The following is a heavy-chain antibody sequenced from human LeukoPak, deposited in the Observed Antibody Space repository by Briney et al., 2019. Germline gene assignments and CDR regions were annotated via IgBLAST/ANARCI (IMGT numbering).Heavy chain of an antibody. D-gene: IGHD5-24*01. CDR2: IRSSSSYI. CDR1: GFTFSSYS. Sequence: GGSLRLSCAASGFTFSSYSMNWVRQAPGKGLEWVSSIRSSSSYIYYADSVKGRFTISRDNAKNSLYLQMNSLRAEDTAVYYCARDSARAGGTYLQMGYWGQGTLVTVSS. J-gene: IGHJ4*02. CDR3: ARDSARAGGTYLQMGY. V-gene: IGHV3-21*01.